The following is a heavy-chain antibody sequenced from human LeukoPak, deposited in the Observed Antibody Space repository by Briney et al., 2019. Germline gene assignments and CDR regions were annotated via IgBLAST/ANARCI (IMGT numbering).Heavy chain of an antibody. CDR2: IYYSGST. J-gene: IGHJ5*02. CDR1: GGSISSYY. CDR3: ARLHCSGGSCYSRWFDP. D-gene: IGHD2-15*01. V-gene: IGHV4-59*08. Sequence: SETLSLTCTVSGGSISSYYWSWIRQPPGKGLEWIGYIYYSGSTNYNPSLKSRVTISVDTSKNQFSLKLSSVTAADTAVYYCARLHCSGGSCYSRWFDPWGQGTLVTVSS.